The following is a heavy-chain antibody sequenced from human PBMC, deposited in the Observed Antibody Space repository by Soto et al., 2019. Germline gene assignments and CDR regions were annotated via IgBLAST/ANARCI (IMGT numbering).Heavy chain of an antibody. J-gene: IGHJ3*01. V-gene: IGHV4-4*02. Sequence: QVQLQESGPGLVKPSGTLSLTCTVSGGSTSTSDWWNWVRQPPGKGLEWLAEIFHGGNIHYNPSLRSRLSISLDTSRNQLSLNLTSMTAADTAVYYCARDRQFYDKTWGFEVWGQGTMVTVSS. CDR1: GGSTSTSDW. CDR2: IFHGGNI. D-gene: IGHD3-22*01. CDR3: ARDRQFYDKTWGFEV.